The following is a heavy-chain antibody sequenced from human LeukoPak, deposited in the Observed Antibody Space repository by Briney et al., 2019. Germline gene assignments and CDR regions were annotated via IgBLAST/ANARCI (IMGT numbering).Heavy chain of an antibody. CDR1: GYTFTGYY. D-gene: IGHD7-27*01. CDR3: ARDPTLGLMLFDI. Sequence: ASVKVSCKASGYTFTGYYMHWVRQAPGQGLVWMGRINPNSGGTNYAQKFQGRVTMTRDTSISTAYMELSRLRSDDTAVYYCARDPTLGLMLFDIWGQGTMVTVSS. J-gene: IGHJ3*02. CDR2: INPNSGGT. V-gene: IGHV1-2*06.